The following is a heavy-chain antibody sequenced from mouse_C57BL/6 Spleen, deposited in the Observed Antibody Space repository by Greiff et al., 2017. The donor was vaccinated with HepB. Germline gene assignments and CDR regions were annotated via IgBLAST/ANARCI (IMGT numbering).Heavy chain of an antibody. Sequence: VQLQQSGAELVKPGASVKISCKASGYAFSSYWMNWVKQRPGKGLEWIGQIYPGDGDTNYNGKFKGKATLTADISSSTAYMQLSSLTSEDSAVYFCAREGDYGSRSYFDYWGQGTTLTVSS. CDR3: AREGDYGSRSYFDY. J-gene: IGHJ2*01. CDR2: IYPGDGDT. V-gene: IGHV1-80*01. CDR1: GYAFSSYW. D-gene: IGHD1-1*01.